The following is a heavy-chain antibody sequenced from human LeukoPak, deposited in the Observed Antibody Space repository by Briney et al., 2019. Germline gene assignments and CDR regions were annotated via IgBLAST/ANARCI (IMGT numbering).Heavy chain of an antibody. CDR3: ASAAAGTRNAFDI. Sequence: GGSLRLSCAASGFTFSTYWMHWVRQVPGKRLVWVSRVNSDGTTTTYADSVQGRFTISRDNAKNTLYLQMNSLRAEDTAVYYCASAAAGTRNAFDIWGQGTMVTVSS. V-gene: IGHV3-74*01. CDR1: GFTFSTYW. CDR2: VNSDGTTT. J-gene: IGHJ3*02. D-gene: IGHD6-13*01.